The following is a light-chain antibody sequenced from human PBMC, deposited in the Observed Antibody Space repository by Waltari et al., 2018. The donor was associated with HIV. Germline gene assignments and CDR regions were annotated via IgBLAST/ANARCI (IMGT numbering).Light chain of an antibody. CDR2: WAS. CDR1: QSLLCGSNNKNY. CDR3: QQYYLVPYT. Sequence: DVVMTQSPDSLTVSVGERATLNCKSSQSLLCGSNNKNYLAWYQQRPGHRPKLLIYWASTRQSGVPDRFSGSGSGTDFSLTISSLQAEDVAVYYCQQYYLVPYTFGQGTKLEIK. J-gene: IGKJ2*01. V-gene: IGKV4-1*01.